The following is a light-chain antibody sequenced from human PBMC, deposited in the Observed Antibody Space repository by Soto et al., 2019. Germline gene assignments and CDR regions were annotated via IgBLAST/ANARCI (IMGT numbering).Light chain of an antibody. CDR2: EVN. Sequence: QSALTQPPSASGSPGQSVTISCTGTSGDVGGYNFVSWYQQHPGKAPRLMIYEVNNRPSGVSDRFSGSKSGNTASLTISGLQAEDEADYYCSSYTSSSTLVFGGGTQVTVL. J-gene: IGLJ2*01. V-gene: IGLV2-14*01. CDR1: SGDVGGYNF. CDR3: SSYTSSSTLV.